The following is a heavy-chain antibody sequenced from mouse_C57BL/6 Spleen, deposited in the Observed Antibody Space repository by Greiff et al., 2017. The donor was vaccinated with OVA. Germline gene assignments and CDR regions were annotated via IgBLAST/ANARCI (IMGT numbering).Heavy chain of an antibody. CDR2: INPYNGGT. V-gene: IGHV1-19*01. CDR1: GYTFTDYY. D-gene: IGHD1-1*01. J-gene: IGHJ2*01. CDR3: AREYYGLYYFDY. Sequence: VQLKQSGPVLVKPGASVKMSCKASGYTFTDYYMNWVKQSHGKSLEWIGVINPYNGGTSYNQKFKGKATLTVDKSSSTAYMELNSLTSEDSAVYYCAREYYGLYYFDYWGQGTTLTVSS.